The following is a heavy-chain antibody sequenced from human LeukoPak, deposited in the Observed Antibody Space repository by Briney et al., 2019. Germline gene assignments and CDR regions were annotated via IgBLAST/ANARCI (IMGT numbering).Heavy chain of an antibody. V-gene: IGHV1-46*01. Sequence: GASVKVSCKASGYTFTSYYIQWVRQAPGQGLEWMGIINPSGGSTIYAQKFQGRVTMTRDTSISTAYMELSRLRSDDTAVYYCASAPITGTTRFDAFDIWGQGTMVTVSS. CDR1: GYTFTSYY. J-gene: IGHJ3*02. CDR2: INPSGGST. D-gene: IGHD1-7*01. CDR3: ASAPITGTTRFDAFDI.